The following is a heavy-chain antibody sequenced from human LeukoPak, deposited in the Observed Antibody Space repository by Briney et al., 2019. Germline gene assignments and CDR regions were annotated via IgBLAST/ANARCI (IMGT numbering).Heavy chain of an antibody. CDR3: ARVNINNWHSCDY. Sequence: TPLETLSLTCAVSGGSISSNNWWGWVRQPPGKGLEWIREIYHSGSPNYNPSLKSRVTISVDKSRNHFSLNLSSVTAADTAVYYCARVNINNWHSCDYWGQGTLVTVSS. J-gene: IGHJ4*02. V-gene: IGHV4-4*02. CDR2: IYHSGSP. D-gene: IGHD1-1*01. CDR1: GGSISSNNW.